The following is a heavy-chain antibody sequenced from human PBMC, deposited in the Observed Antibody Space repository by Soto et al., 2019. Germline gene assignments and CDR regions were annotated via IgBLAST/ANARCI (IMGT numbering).Heavy chain of an antibody. J-gene: IGHJ6*02. CDR3: TRPRGSGPDYYYYGMDV. CDR2: IRRKASSYAT. D-gene: IGHD3-10*01. V-gene: IGHV3-73*01. CDR1: GITFSGSA. Sequence: GGSLRRSCAASGITFSGSAMHWGRQASGQGLEWVGRIRRKASSYATAYAASVKGRFTISRDDSKNTAYLQMNSLKTDDTAVYYCTRPRGSGPDYYYYGMDVWGQGTTVTVSS.